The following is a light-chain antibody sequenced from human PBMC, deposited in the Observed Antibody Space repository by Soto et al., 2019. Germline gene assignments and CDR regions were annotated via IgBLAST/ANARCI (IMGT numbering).Light chain of an antibody. CDR2: EGH. J-gene: IGLJ1*01. V-gene: IGLV2-23*01. CDR1: SGFVGSFSL. CDR3: CLYIGATTYV. Sequence: SVLAQPASVCGSPGHSIAIACTGTSGFVGSFSLVSWYQQHPGKAPKVMISEGHRRPSGVPDRFSGSTSVNSASLTISGIQADDEAAYYCCLYIGATTYVFGTGTKVTV.